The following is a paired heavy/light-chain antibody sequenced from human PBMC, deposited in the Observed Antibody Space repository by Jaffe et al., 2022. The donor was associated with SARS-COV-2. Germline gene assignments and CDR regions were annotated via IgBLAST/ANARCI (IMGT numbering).Light chain of an antibody. J-gene: IGLJ2*01. CDR2: EDK. V-gene: IGLV3-10*01. CDR3: YSTDPSGNYKV. Sequence: SYELTQPPSVSVSPGQTARITCSGDALPRKYAYWFQQKSGRAPVLVIYEDKERPSGIPERFSGSSSGTVATLTVTGAQTDDEADYYCYSTDPSGNYKVFGGGTKLTVL. CDR1: ALPRKY.
Heavy chain of an antibody. CDR2: ISSNGSKI. Sequence: VQLVESGGGVVQPGKSLRLSCKASGFIFGNFAMHWVRQAPGKGLEWVASISSNGSKISYPDSVRGRFSVSRDNSKSNLYLEIDSLSSEDTARYYCHTFTTPNDYWGQGALLTVSS. CDR1: GFIFGNFA. J-gene: IGHJ4*02. CDR3: HTFTTPNDY. V-gene: IGHV3-30*04. D-gene: IGHD3-22*01.